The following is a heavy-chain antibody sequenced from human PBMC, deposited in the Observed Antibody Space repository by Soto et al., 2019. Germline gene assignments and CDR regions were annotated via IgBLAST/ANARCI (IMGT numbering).Heavy chain of an antibody. J-gene: IGHJ6*02. D-gene: IGHD3-10*01. Sequence: ASVKVSCKASGYTFTSYGISWVRQAPGQGLEWMGWISAYNGNANYAQKLQGRVTMTTDTSTSTAYMELSSLISDDTAVYYCARSVITNIYYYYYGMDVWGQGTTVTVSS. CDR1: GYTFTSYG. CDR2: ISAYNGNA. CDR3: ARSVITNIYYYYYGMDV. V-gene: IGHV1-18*04.